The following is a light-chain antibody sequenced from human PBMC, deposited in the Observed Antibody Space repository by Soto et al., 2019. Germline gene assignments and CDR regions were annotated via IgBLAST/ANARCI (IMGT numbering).Light chain of an antibody. Sequence: QSALTQPASVSGSPGQSITISCSGTSSDIGSYNHVAWYQQFPGKSPKLMIYAGSERPPGVSDRFSGSKSGITASLTISGLQTEEEADYYRISYTDRQSYLFGNGTKVTVL. J-gene: IGLJ1*01. V-gene: IGLV2-14*02. CDR2: AGS. CDR1: SSDIGSYNH. CDR3: ISYTDRQSYL.